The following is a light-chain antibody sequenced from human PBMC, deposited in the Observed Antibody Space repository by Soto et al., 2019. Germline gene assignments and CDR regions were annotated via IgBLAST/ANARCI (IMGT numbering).Light chain of an antibody. J-gene: IGKJ1*01. CDR2: AAS. V-gene: IGKV1-39*01. CDR1: QSIGRY. Sequence: DIQMTQSPSSLSASVGDRGTITCRASQSIGRYLNWYQQKPGKAPKLLIYAASSLHSGVPSRFSGSGSGTDFSLTISSLQPEDFATYYCQQSYSTPTWTFGQGTKVDIK. CDR3: QQSYSTPTWT.